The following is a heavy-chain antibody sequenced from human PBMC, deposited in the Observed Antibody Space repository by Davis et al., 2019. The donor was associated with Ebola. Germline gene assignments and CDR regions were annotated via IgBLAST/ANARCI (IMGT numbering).Heavy chain of an antibody. Sequence: SETLSLTCTVSGGSISSYYWSWIRQPPGKGLEWIGYIYYSGSTNYNPSLKSRVTISVDTSKNQFSLKLSSVTAADTAVYYCARDQYYVDLLGIRGYYYGMDVWGQGTTVTVSS. J-gene: IGHJ6*02. CDR2: IYYSGST. D-gene: IGHD4-17*01. V-gene: IGHV4-59*01. CDR3: ARDQYYVDLLGIRGYYYGMDV. CDR1: GGSISSYY.